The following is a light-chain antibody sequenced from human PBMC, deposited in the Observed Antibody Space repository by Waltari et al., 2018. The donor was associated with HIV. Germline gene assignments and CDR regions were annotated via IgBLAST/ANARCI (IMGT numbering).Light chain of an antibody. J-gene: IGLJ2*01. Sequence: QSALTQPASVSGSPGQSITISCTGTSSDIGGYSYVSWYQHHPGKAPKLMIFEVTNRPTGVSNRFSGSKSGNTASLTISGLQAEDEADYYYSSYTSSSIVVFGGGTKLTVL. CDR2: EVT. CDR1: SSDIGGYSY. V-gene: IGLV2-14*01. CDR3: SSYTSSSIVV.